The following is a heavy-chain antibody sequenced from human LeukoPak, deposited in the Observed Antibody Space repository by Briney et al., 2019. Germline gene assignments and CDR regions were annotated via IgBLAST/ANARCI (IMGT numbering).Heavy chain of an antibody. CDR2: INSDGSST. Sequence: PGGSLRLSCAASGFTFSSYWMHWVRQAPGKGLVWVSRINSDGSSTSYADSVKGRFTISRDNSKNTLYLQMNSLRAEDTAVYYCAKGPRTVRFGDRHKGMFDYWGQGTLVTVSS. J-gene: IGHJ4*02. CDR1: GFTFSSYW. D-gene: IGHD3-10*01. V-gene: IGHV3-74*01. CDR3: AKGPRTVRFGDRHKGMFDY.